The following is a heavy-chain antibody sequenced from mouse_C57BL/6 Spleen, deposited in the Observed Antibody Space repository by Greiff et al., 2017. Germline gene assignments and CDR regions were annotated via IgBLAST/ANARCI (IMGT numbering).Heavy chain of an antibody. CDR3: ARSEYGSHYYAMDY. J-gene: IGHJ4*01. V-gene: IGHV1-72*01. CDR2: IDPNSGGT. CDR1: GYTFTSYW. D-gene: IGHD2-1*01. Sequence: QVQLQQPGAELVKPGASVKLSCTASGYTFTSYWMHWVKQRPGRGLEWIGRIDPNSGGTKYNEKFKSKATLTVDKPSSTAYMQLSSLTSEESAVYYCARSEYGSHYYAMDYWGQGTSVTVSS.